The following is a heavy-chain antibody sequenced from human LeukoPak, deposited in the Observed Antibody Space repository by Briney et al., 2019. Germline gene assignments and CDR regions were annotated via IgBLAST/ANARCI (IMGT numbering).Heavy chain of an antibody. V-gene: IGHV4-59*01. CDR1: GGSISRYY. Sequence: PSDTLSLTCSVSGGSISRYYWSWVRQPPGKGLEWIGYIYNNASTSYSPSLTSRLFMSVDTSTNKVSLKLRSVTEADTAIYYCAREGRDGYNEYWGQGTLVIVSS. D-gene: IGHD5-24*01. CDR2: IYNNAST. CDR3: AREGRDGYNEY. J-gene: IGHJ4*02.